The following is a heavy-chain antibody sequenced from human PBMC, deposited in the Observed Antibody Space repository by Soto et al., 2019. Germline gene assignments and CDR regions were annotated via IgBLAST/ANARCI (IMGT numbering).Heavy chain of an antibody. D-gene: IGHD3-3*01. Sequence: PAGSLILSCAASGFTFDVHAMHLVWQAQGKGLEWVSGISWNSGSIGYADSVKGRFTISRDNAKNSLYLQMNSLRAEDTALYYCAKDRVLAPLTIFVGYGMDVWGQGTTVTVSS. V-gene: IGHV3-9*01. CDR2: ISWNSGSI. J-gene: IGHJ6*02. CDR3: AKDRVLAPLTIFVGYGMDV. CDR1: GFTFDVHA.